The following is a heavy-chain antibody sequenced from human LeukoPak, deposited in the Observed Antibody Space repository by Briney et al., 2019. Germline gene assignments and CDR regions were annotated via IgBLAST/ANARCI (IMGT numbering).Heavy chain of an antibody. J-gene: IGHJ4*02. CDR1: GFTFSNAW. V-gene: IGHV3-15*01. Sequence: GGSLRLSCAASGFTFSNAWMSWVRQAPGKGLEWVDRIKSKTDGGTTDYAAPVKGRFTISRDDSKNTLYLQMNSLKTEDTAVYYCTTNPGDYSDYWGQGTLVTVSS. CDR3: TTNPGDYSDY. CDR2: IKSKTDGGTT.